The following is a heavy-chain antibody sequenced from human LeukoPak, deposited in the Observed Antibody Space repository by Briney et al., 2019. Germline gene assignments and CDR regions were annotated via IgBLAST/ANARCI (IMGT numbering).Heavy chain of an antibody. CDR2: ITWNSDST. CDR3: AKTTRTYYFDTNGYYFDN. CDR1: GFTFSSYA. V-gene: IGHV3-9*01. Sequence: GGSLRLSCAASGFTFSSYAMSWVRHAPGKGLEWVSGITWNSDSTGYADSVKGRFTISRDNAKNSLYLQMNSLRAEDTALYYCAKTTRTYYFDTNGYYFDNWGQGTLVTVST. J-gene: IGHJ4*02. D-gene: IGHD3-22*01.